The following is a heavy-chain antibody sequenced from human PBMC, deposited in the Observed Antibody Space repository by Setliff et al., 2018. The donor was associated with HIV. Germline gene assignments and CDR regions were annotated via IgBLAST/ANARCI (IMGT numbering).Heavy chain of an antibody. J-gene: IGHJ5*02. CDR2: VDPNTGNA. CDR1: GYSFTTYD. D-gene: IGHD2-8*01. V-gene: IGHV1-8*01. CDR3: ARMEYDVRGRAPNWFDP. Sequence: ASVKVSCKASGYSFTTYDINWARQAPGQGLEWMGWVDPNTGNAGYEQKFQGRVTMTRDTSISTAYMELSSLTSEDTAVYYCARMEYDVRGRAPNWFDPWGPGTLVT.